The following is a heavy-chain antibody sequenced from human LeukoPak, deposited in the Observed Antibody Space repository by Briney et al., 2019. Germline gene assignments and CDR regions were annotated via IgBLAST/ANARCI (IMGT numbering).Heavy chain of an antibody. J-gene: IGHJ4*01. V-gene: IGHV3-48*03. CDR2: IDRSGNDM. D-gene: IGHD2-2*03. CDR3: VTDNPWIMDFAH. CDR1: GLTFSDYE. Sequence: GGSLRLSCAASGLTFSDYEMNWVRQAPDKGLEWLSFIDRSGNDMRYAESVKGRFTISRDNTRNSLYLQMNSLRAEDTAVYYCVTDNPWIMDFAHWGRGTLVTVSS.